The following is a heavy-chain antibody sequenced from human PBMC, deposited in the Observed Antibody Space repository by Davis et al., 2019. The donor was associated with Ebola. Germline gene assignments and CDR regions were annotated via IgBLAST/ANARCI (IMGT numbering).Heavy chain of an antibody. J-gene: IGHJ6*02. CDR3: SGWQYYYYNYGMDV. Sequence: SVQVPCKASVGTFSSHAISRVRPPPGQGLEWMGGIIPIFGTANYAQKFQGRVTITADESTSTAYMELSSLRSEDTAVYYCSGWQYYYYNYGMDVWGQGTTVTVSS. CDR2: IIPIFGTA. CDR1: VGTFSSHA. D-gene: IGHD6-19*01. V-gene: IGHV1-69*13.